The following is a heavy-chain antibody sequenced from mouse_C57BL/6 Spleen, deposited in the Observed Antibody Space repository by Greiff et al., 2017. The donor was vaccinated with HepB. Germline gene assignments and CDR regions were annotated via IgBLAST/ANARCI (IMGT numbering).Heavy chain of an antibody. CDR1: GYTFTSYW. Sequence: VQVVESGAELAKPGASVKLSCKASGYTFTSYWMHWVKQRPGQGLEWIGYINPSSGYTKYNQKFKDKATLTADKSSSTAYMQLSSLTYEDSAVYDCARGTVVANWYFDVWGTGTTVTVSS. J-gene: IGHJ1*03. D-gene: IGHD1-1*01. CDR3: ARGTVVANWYFDV. V-gene: IGHV1-7*01. CDR2: INPSSGYT.